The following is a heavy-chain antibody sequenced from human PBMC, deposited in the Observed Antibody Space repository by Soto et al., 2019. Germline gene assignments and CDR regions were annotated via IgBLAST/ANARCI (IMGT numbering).Heavy chain of an antibody. CDR1: GYSFTSYW. D-gene: IGHD2-2*01. Sequence: PGESLKISCKGSGYSFTSYWISWVRQMPGKGLEWMGRIDPSDSYTNYSPSFQGHVTISADKSISTAYLQWSSLKASDTAMYYCARLADSVVPAAHFDYWGQGTLVTVSS. J-gene: IGHJ4*02. CDR2: IDPSDSYT. V-gene: IGHV5-10-1*01. CDR3: ARLADSVVPAAHFDY.